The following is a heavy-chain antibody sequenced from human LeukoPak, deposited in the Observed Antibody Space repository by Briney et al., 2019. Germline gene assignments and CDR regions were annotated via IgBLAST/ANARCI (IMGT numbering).Heavy chain of an antibody. J-gene: IGHJ5*02. CDR3: ARGWSILRGGDWFDP. Sequence: SETLSLTCTVSGYSISSGDYWGWIRQPPGKGLECIASIHHSGTTYYPPSLKSRVRISLDPSKNQLSLSLRSVTAADTAVYYCARGWSILRGGDWFDPWGQGTLVTVSS. CDR2: IHHSGTT. CDR1: GYSISSGDY. V-gene: IGHV4-38-2*02. D-gene: IGHD3-3*02.